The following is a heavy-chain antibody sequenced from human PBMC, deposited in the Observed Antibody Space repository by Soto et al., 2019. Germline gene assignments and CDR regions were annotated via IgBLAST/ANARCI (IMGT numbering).Heavy chain of an antibody. CDR2: MNPNSGNT. Sequence: ASVKVSCKASGYTFTSYDINWVRQATGQGLEWMGWMNPNSGNTGYAQKFQGRVTMTRNTSISTACMELSSLRSEDTAVYYFARAPLESVAAYYYYYMDVWGKGTTVTVSS. D-gene: IGHD2-15*01. V-gene: IGHV1-8*01. CDR1: GYTFTSYD. CDR3: ARAPLESVAAYYYYYMDV. J-gene: IGHJ6*03.